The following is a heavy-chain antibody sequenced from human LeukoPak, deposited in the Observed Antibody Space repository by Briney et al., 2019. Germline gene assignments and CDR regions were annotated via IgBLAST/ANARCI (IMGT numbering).Heavy chain of an antibody. CDR1: GYTFTGYY. CDR2: INPNSGGT. V-gene: IGHV1-2*02. CDR3: AREGGYSSTYFDY. J-gene: IGHJ4*02. Sequence: GASVKVSCKASGYTFTGYYMHWVRQAPGQGLEWMGWINPNSGGTNYAQKFQGRVTMTRDTSTSTVYMELSSLRSEDTAVYYCAREGGYSSTYFDYWGQGTLVTVSS. D-gene: IGHD6-13*01.